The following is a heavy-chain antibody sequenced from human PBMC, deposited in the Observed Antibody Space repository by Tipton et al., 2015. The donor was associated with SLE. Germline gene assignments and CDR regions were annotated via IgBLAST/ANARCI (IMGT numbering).Heavy chain of an antibody. J-gene: IGHJ6*02. CDR2: VNHSGNT. D-gene: IGHD4-11*01. CDR3: ARSQGGNYIFYSYGMDV. Sequence: GLVKPSETLSLTCAVYGGSFSGYYWSWIRQPPGKGLEWIGEVNHSGNTNYNPSLKSRVTISLDTSKNQFSLKLTSVTAADTAVYYCARSQGGNYIFYSYGMDVWGQGTTVTVSS. CDR1: GGSFSGYY. V-gene: IGHV4-34*01.